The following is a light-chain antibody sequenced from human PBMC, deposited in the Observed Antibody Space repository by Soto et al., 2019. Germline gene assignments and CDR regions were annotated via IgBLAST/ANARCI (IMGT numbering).Light chain of an antibody. CDR1: SSDVGGYNY. J-gene: IGLJ2*01. CDR2: EVS. V-gene: IGLV2-14*01. Sequence: QSVLTQPASVSGSPGQSITISCTGTSSDVGGYNYVSWYQQHPGKAPKLMIYEVSNRPSGVSNRFSGSKSGNTASLTISGLQAEEEADYYCSSYTSSSSVVFGGGTKLPVL. CDR3: SSYTSSSSVV.